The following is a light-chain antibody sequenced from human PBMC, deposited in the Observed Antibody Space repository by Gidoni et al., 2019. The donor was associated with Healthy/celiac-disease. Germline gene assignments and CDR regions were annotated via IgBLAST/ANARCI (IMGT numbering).Light chain of an antibody. CDR3: QQYNSYSRT. CDR1: QSISSW. J-gene: IGKJ2*01. V-gene: IGKV1-5*03. Sequence: DIQMTQSPSPLSASVGDRVTITSRASQSISSWLAWYPQKPGKAPKLLIYKASSLESGVPSRFSGSGSGTEFTLTISSLQPDDFATYYCQQYNSYSRTFGQGTKLEIK. CDR2: KAS.